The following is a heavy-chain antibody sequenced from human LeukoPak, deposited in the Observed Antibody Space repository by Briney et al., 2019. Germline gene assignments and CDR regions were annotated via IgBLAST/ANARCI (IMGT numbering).Heavy chain of an antibody. CDR3: ARLVGDVTTWDC. CDR2: IKQDESEK. Sequence: GGSLRLSCVVSGFTFSNAWMSWVRQAPGKGLEWVASIKQDESEKYYVDSVKGRFTTSRDNAKSSLYLQMNALRGEDTAVYYCARLVGDVTTWDCWGQGTLVTVSS. CDR1: GFTFSNAW. D-gene: IGHD1-26*01. J-gene: IGHJ4*02. V-gene: IGHV3-7*03.